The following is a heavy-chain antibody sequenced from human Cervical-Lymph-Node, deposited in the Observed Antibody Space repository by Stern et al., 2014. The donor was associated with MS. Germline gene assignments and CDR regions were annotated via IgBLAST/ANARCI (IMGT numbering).Heavy chain of an antibody. CDR1: GFTFSSYS. J-gene: IGHJ5*02. CDR2: ISSSSSTI. V-gene: IGHV3-48*02. Sequence: EVQLVESGGGLVQPGGSLRLSCAASGFTFSSYSMNWVRQAPGKGLEWVSYISSSSSTIYYADSVKGRFTISRDNAKNSLNLQMNSLRDEDTAVYYCARDWWAAMNWFDPWGQGTLVTVSS. CDR3: ARDWWAAMNWFDP. D-gene: IGHD5-18*01.